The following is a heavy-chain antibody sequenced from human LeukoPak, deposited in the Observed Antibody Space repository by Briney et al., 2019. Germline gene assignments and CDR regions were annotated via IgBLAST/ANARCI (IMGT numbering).Heavy chain of an antibody. Sequence: SVKVSCKASGGTFSSYAISWVRQAPGQGLEWMGGIIPIFGTANYAQKFQGRVTITADESTSTAYMELSSLRSEDTAVYYCAADRGYCDGDCLDVWGQGTTVTVSS. J-gene: IGHJ6*02. CDR2: IIPIFGTA. CDR3: AADRGYCDGDCLDV. D-gene: IGHD2-21*02. CDR1: GGTFSSYA. V-gene: IGHV1-69*13.